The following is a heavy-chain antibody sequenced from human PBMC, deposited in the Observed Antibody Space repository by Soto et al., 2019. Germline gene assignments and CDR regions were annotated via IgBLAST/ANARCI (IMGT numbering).Heavy chain of an antibody. CDR2: ISGSGDST. J-gene: IGHJ4*02. CDR3: ARRSSGWYFDY. V-gene: IGHV3-23*01. D-gene: IGHD6-19*01. CDR1: GFSFSSYA. Sequence: EVQLLESGGGLVQPGGSLRLSCAASGFSFSSYAMNWVRQAPGRGLEWVSGISGSGDSTYYADSVKGRFTISRDNSKKTLYRQMIGLRAEDTAVYYCARRSSGWYFDYWGQGTLVIVSS.